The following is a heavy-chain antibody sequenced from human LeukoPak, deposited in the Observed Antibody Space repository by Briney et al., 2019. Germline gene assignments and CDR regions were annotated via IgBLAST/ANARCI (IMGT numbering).Heavy chain of an antibody. J-gene: IGHJ4*02. Sequence: GGPLRLSCAASGLPSSSYGMQWVRQAQGKGLEWVAVISYDGSNKYYADSVKGRFTISRDNSKNTLHLQMNSLRAEDTAVYYCAKDGTSVATAGSHFDYWGQGTLVTVSS. CDR3: AKDGTSVATAGSHFDY. V-gene: IGHV3-30*18. CDR1: GLPSSSYG. CDR2: ISYDGSNK. D-gene: IGHD6-13*01.